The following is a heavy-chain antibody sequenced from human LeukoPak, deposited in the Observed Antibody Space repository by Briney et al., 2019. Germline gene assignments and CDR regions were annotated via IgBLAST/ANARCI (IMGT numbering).Heavy chain of an antibody. CDR3: ARGWRSFDP. Sequence: SETLSLTCTGSGGSLSSYYWSWLRQPAGKGLEWIGRIYTSGSTNYNPSLKSRVTMSVDTSKNQFSPKLSFVTAADTAVYYCARGWRSFDPWGQGTLVTVSS. CDR2: IYTSGST. V-gene: IGHV4-4*07. J-gene: IGHJ5*02. CDR1: GGSLSSYY.